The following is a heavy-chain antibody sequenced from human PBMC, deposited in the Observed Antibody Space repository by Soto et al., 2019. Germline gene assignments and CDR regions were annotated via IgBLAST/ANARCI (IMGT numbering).Heavy chain of an antibody. D-gene: IGHD2-15*01. J-gene: IGHJ5*02. CDR2: IWSTGHRE. CDR3: ARDRHTTGRCSWLDP. CDR1: GFPFTTYG. V-gene: IGHV3-33*01. Sequence: QVHLVESGGGVVQPGGSLRLSCQTSGFPFTTYGFHWVRQAPGKRLEWVALIWSTGHRENYAESGKGRLTVSRDNSENTVYLQMHSRRGEDTAVYYCARDRHTTGRCSWLDPRGQGTRVTVSS.